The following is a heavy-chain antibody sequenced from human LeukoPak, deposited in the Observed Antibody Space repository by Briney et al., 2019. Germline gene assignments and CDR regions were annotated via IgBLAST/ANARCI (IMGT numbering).Heavy chain of an antibody. CDR2: IYYSGST. CDR3: ARDAAAAAGSVWLDP. J-gene: IGHJ5*02. D-gene: IGHD6-13*01. V-gene: IGHV4-39*07. CDR1: GGSISSSSYY. Sequence: PSETLSLTCTVSGGSISSSSYYWGWIRQPPGKGLEWIGSIYYSGSTYYNPSLKSRVTISVDTSKNQFSLKLSSVTAADTAVYYCARDAAAAAGSVWLDPWGQGTLVTVSS.